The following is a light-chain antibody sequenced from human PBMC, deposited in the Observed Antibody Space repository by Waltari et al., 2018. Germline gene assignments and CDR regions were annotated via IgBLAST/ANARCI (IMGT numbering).Light chain of an antibody. V-gene: IGLV2-14*01. CDR2: DVY. J-gene: IGLJ2*01. CDR3: SSNTSRGVV. Sequence: QSALTQPASVSGSPGQAIIISCTGTGSDVGGYDYVSWYQQYPGKAPRLIIYDVYNRPSLVYNRFSGAKSDNTATLNIMGLQAEEKSEYYCSSNTSRGVVFGGGTKLTVL. CDR1: GSDVGGYDY.